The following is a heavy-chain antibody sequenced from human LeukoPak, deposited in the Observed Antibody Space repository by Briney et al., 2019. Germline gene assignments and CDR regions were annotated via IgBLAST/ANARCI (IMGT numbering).Heavy chain of an antibody. Sequence: GGSLRLSCAASGFTFDDYAMHWVRQAPGKGLEWVSGISWNSGSIGYADSVKGRFTISRDNAKNSLYLQMNSLRAEDTALYYCAKVKGRLRFPYYFDYWGQGTLVTVSS. V-gene: IGHV3-9*01. J-gene: IGHJ4*02. CDR1: GFTFDDYA. CDR2: ISWNSGSI. CDR3: AKVKGRLRFPYYFDY. D-gene: IGHD5-12*01.